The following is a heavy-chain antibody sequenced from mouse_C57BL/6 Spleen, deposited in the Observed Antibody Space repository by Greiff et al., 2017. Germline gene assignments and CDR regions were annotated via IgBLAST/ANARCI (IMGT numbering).Heavy chain of an antibody. CDR3: AREVYDYDGYYYAMDY. V-gene: IGHV3-5*01. J-gene: IGHJ4*01. D-gene: IGHD2-4*01. Sequence: EVQLVESGPGLVKPSQTVFLTCTVTGISITTGNYRWSWIRQFPGNKLEWIGYIYYSGTITYNPSLTSRTTITRDTPKNQFFLEMNSLTAEDTATYYCAREVYDYDGYYYAMDYWGQGTSVTVSS. CDR2: IYYSGTI. CDR1: GISITTGNYR.